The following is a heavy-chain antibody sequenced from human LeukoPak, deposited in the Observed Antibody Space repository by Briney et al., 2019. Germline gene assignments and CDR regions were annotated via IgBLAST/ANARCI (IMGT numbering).Heavy chain of an antibody. J-gene: IGHJ6*03. CDR1: GYTFTNYD. D-gene: IGHD5-24*01. CDR2: INAGNGNT. V-gene: IGHV1-3*01. Sequence: GASVKVSCKASGYTFTNYDMHWVRQAPGQRLEWMGWINAGNGNTKYPQKFQGRVTITRDTSASTVYMELSSLRSEDTAVYYCARGVNFYYYYMDVWGKGTTVTVSS. CDR3: ARGVNFYYYYMDV.